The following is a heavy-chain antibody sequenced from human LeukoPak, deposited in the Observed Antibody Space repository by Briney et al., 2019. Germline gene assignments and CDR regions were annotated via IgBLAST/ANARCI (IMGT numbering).Heavy chain of an antibody. CDR1: GFTFSIAW. D-gene: IGHD3-10*01. CDR3: ARVVRGLDY. V-gene: IGHV3-15*01. Sequence: GGSLRLSCAASGFTFSIAWVSWVRQAPGKGLEWVGRIKSETDGGTTAYAAPVKGRFTISRDDSKNMLYLQMKSLRTEDTGVYYCARVVRGLDYWGQGAPVTVSS. CDR2: IKSETDGGTT. J-gene: IGHJ4*02.